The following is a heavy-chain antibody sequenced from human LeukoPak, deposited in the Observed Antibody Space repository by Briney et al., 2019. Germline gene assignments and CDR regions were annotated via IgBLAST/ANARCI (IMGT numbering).Heavy chain of an antibody. V-gene: IGHV6-1*01. J-gene: IGHJ4*02. Sequence: SQTLSLTCAISGDSVSSNSAAWNWIRQSPSRGLEWLGRTYYRSKWYNDYAVSVKSRITINPDTSKNQFSLQLNSVTPEGTAMYHSERRVMTTVTTGFDIWGQGTLVTVSS. CDR2: TYYRSKWYN. D-gene: IGHD4-17*01. CDR3: ERRVMTTVTTGFDI. CDR1: GDSVSSNSAA.